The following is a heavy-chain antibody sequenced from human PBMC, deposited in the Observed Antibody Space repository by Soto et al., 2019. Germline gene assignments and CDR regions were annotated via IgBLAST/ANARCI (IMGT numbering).Heavy chain of an antibody. J-gene: IGHJ4*02. CDR1: GFTFSSYG. CDR2: IWYDGSNK. CDR3: AREAITIFGVATNYFDY. D-gene: IGHD3-3*01. V-gene: IGHV3-33*01. Sequence: QVQLVESGGGVVQPGRSLRLSCAASGFTFSSYGMHWVRQAPGEGLEWVAVIWYDGSNKYYADSVKGRFTISRDNSKNTLYLQMNSLRAEDTAVYYCAREAITIFGVATNYFDYWGQGTLVTVSS.